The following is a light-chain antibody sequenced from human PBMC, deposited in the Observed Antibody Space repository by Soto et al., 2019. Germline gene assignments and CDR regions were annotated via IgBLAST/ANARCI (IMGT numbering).Light chain of an antibody. V-gene: IGLV2-11*01. Sequence: QSALTQLRSVSGSPGQSVTISCTGTSSDVGGYNYVSWYQQHPGKAPKLTIYDVSKRPSGVPDRFSGSKSGNTASLTISGLQAEDEADYYCCSYAGSYTWVFGGGTKLTVL. J-gene: IGLJ3*02. CDR3: CSYAGSYTWV. CDR1: SSDVGGYNY. CDR2: DVS.